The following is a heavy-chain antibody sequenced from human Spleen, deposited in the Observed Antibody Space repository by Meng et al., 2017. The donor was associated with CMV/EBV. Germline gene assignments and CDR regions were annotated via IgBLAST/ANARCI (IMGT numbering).Heavy chain of an antibody. CDR2: IIPMIGIA. J-gene: IGHJ6*02. Sequence: SVKVSCKASGDTFSSYGVSWVRQAPGQGPEWMGGIIPMIGIAKYAQKFQGRVTISTDESTSTAYMELRSLRSEDTAVYYCARDFPVETGVVAEYYGLDVWGQGTTVTVSS. CDR1: GDTFSSYG. CDR3: ARDFPVETGVVAEYYGLDV. D-gene: IGHD5-18*01. V-gene: IGHV1-69*05.